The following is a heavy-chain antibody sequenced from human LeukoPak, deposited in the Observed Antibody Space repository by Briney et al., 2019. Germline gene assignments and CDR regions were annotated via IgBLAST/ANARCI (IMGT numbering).Heavy chain of an antibody. J-gene: IGHJ4*02. D-gene: IGHD3-22*01. CDR3: AKQGSSGYYDFDY. Sequence: GGSLRLSCAASGFTFSSCGMHWVRQAPGKGLEWVAVISYDGSNKYYADSVKGRFTISRDNSKNTLYLQMNSLRAEDTAVYYCAKQGSSGYYDFDYWGQGTLVTVSS. CDR2: ISYDGSNK. V-gene: IGHV3-30*18. CDR1: GFTFSSCG.